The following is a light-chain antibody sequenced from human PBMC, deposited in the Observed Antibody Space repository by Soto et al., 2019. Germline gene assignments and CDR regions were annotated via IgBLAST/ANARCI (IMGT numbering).Light chain of an antibody. Sequence: QAVVTQPPSASGTPGQRVTISCSGSSSNIGSNYVYWYQQLPGTAPKLLIYRNNQRPSGVPDRFSGSESGTSASLAISGLRSEDEADYYCAAWDDSLSGFYVFVTGTKLTVL. V-gene: IGLV1-47*01. CDR3: AAWDDSLSGFYV. J-gene: IGLJ1*01. CDR2: RNN. CDR1: SSNIGSNY.